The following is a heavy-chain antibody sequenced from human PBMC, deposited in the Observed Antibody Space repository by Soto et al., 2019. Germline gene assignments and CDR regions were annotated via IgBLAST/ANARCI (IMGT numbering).Heavy chain of an antibody. CDR3: ARVVAAAPVDYGMDV. CDR2: INPYNGNT. J-gene: IGHJ6*02. D-gene: IGHD2-2*01. Sequence: QVQLVQSGAEVKKPGASVKVSCKASGFTFAIYGIAWVRQARGQGLEWMGWINPYNGNTNYAQKFQGRVTMTTDTSTSTGYMELKRLRSDDTAVYYCARVVAAAPVDYGMDVWGQGTTVTVSS. V-gene: IGHV1-18*01. CDR1: GFTFAIYG.